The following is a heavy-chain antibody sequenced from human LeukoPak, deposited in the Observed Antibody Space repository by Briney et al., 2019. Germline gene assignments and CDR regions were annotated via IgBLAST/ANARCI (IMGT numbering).Heavy chain of an antibody. J-gene: IGHJ6*03. CDR1: GGSISSYY. CDR3: ARVRQLVRGRYYYYYMDV. Sequence: SETLSLTCTVSGGSISSYYWSWIRQPPGKGLEWIGYIYYSGSTNYNPSLKSRVTISVDTSKNQFSLKLSSVTAADTAVYYCARVRQLVRGRYYYYYMDVWGQGTTVTVSS. V-gene: IGHV4-59*01. D-gene: IGHD6-6*01. CDR2: IYYSGST.